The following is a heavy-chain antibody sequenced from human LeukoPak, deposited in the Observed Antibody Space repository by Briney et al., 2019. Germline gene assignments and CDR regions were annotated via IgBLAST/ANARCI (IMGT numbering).Heavy chain of an antibody. CDR1: GFTFNIYS. D-gene: IGHD6-13*01. V-gene: IGHV3-66*01. Sequence: GGSLRLSYAASGFTFNIYSMSWVRQTPGKGLEWVSVIYSGGSTYYADSVKGRFTISRDNSKNTLYVQMNSLRVEDTAVYYCARSGEAGTFDYWGQGTLVTVST. J-gene: IGHJ4*02. CDR3: ARSGEAGTFDY. CDR2: IYSGGST.